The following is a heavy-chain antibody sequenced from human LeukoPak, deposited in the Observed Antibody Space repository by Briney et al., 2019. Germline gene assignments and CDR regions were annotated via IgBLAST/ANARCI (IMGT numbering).Heavy chain of an antibody. V-gene: IGHV3-23*01. D-gene: IGHD3-3*01. J-gene: IGHJ5*02. CDR2: ISGSGGST. CDR1: GFTFSSYA. CDR3: AKDRGWTERITIFGVVSLPRVSGFDP. Sequence: PGGSLRLSCAASGFTFSSYAMSWVRQAPGKGLEWVSAISGSGGSTYYADSVKGRFTISRDNSKNTLYLQMNSLRAEDTAVYYCAKDRGWTERITIFGVVSLPRVSGFDPWGQGTLVTVSS.